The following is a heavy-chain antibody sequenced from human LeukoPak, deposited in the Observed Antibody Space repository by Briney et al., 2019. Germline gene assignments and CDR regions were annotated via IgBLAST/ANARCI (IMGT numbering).Heavy chain of an antibody. CDR3: ASEAGSSVNCDY. CDR1: GFIFSSFY. D-gene: IGHD4-11*01. J-gene: IGHJ4*02. V-gene: IGHV3-74*01. Sequence: GGSLRLSCAASGFIFSSFYMHWVRQAPGKGLVWVSRINSDGSSTTYADSVKGRFTMSRDNAKNTLYLQMNSLRAEDTAVYYCASEAGSSVNCDYWGQGTLVTVSS. CDR2: INSDGSST.